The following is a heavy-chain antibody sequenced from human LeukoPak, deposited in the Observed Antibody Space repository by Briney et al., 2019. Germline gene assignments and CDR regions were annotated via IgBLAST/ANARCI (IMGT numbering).Heavy chain of an antibody. CDR2: IWYDGSNK. CDR1: GFTFSSYG. CDR3: ARDPYYYGMDV. V-gene: IGHV3-33*01. Sequence: GGSLRLSCAASGFTFSSYGMHWVRQAPGKGLEWVAVIWYDGSNKYYADSVKGRFTISRDNSKNTLYLQMNSLRAEDTAVYYCARDPYYYGMDVWGQGTTVTVSS. J-gene: IGHJ6*02.